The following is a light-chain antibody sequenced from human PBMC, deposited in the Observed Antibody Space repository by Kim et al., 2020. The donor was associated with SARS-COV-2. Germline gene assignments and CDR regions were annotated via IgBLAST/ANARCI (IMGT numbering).Light chain of an antibody. CDR3: QQYYTYRYT. Sequence: SASVGDRGTSTCRASQSISSWLAWYQQKQGKAPKLLIYDASSLESGVPSRFSGSGSGTEFTLTISSLQPDDFATYYCQQYYTYRYTFGQGTKLEI. CDR1: QSISSW. J-gene: IGKJ2*01. CDR2: DAS. V-gene: IGKV1-5*01.